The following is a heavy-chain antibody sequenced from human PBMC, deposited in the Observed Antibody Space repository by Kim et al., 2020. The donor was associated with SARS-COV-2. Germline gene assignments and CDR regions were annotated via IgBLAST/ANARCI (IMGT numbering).Heavy chain of an antibody. Sequence: GRFTISRDNAKNSLYLQMNSLRAEDTALYYCAKDMTPVVGATSYYYGMDVWGQGTTVTVSS. CDR3: AKDMTPVVGATSYYYGMDV. D-gene: IGHD1-26*01. V-gene: IGHV3-9*01. J-gene: IGHJ6*02.